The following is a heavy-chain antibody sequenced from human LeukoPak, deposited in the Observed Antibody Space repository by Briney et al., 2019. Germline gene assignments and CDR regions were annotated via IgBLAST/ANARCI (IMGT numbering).Heavy chain of an antibody. Sequence: GGSLRLSCAASGFTFSSYSMNWVRQAPGKGLEWVSYISSSSSYIYYADSVKGRFTISRDNAKNSLYLQMNSLRAEDTAVYYCARVQGYCSSTSCYVPAVDYWGQGTLVTVSS. V-gene: IGHV3-21*05. CDR1: GFTFSSYS. J-gene: IGHJ4*02. D-gene: IGHD2-2*01. CDR3: ARVQGYCSSTSCYVPAVDY. CDR2: ISSSSSYI.